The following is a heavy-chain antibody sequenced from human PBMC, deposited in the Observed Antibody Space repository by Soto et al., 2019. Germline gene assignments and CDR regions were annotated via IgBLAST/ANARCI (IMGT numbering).Heavy chain of an antibody. CDR1: GFTFSDYY. CDR3: ARDPRYCSGGNCYSAGEDHYSYYMDV. V-gene: IGHV3-11*01. CDR2: ISSGGSPI. Sequence: QVQLVESGGGLVKPGGSLRLSCAASGFTFSDYYMSWIRQAPGKGLEWVSYISSGGSPIYYTDSVKGRFTISRDNAENSLYLQMSSLRAEDTAVYYCARDPRYCSGGNCYSAGEDHYSYYMDVWGKGTTVTVSS. D-gene: IGHD2-15*01. J-gene: IGHJ6*03.